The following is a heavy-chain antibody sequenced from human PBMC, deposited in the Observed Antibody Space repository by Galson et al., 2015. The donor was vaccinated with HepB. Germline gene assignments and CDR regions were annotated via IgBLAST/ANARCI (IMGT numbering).Heavy chain of an antibody. CDR1: GGTFSSYA. CDR2: IIPILGIA. Sequence: SVKVSCKAPGGTFSSYAISWVRQTPGQGLEWMGRIIPILGIANYAQKFQGRVTITADKSTSTAYMELSSLRSEDTAVYYCARVLLYSSSDYYYYGMDVWGQGTTVTVSS. J-gene: IGHJ6*02. D-gene: IGHD6-6*01. CDR3: ARVLLYSSSDYYYYGMDV. V-gene: IGHV1-69*04.